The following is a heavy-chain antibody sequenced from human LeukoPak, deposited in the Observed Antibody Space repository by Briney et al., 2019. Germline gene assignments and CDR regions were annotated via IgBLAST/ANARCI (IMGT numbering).Heavy chain of an antibody. CDR3: ARDLLWFGELLPYYYYGMDV. D-gene: IGHD3-10*01. J-gene: IGHJ6*02. CDR1: GFTFSSYG. Sequence: AGRSLRLSCAASGFTFSSYGMHWVRQAPGKGLEWVAVIWYDGSNKHYADSVKGRFTISRDNSKNTLYLQMNSLRAEDTAVYYCARDLLWFGELLPYYYYGMDVWGQGTTVTVSS. CDR2: IWYDGSNK. V-gene: IGHV3-33*01.